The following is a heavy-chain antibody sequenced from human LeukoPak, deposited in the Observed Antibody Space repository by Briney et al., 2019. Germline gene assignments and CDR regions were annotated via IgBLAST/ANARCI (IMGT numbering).Heavy chain of an antibody. CDR1: GFTFSDYW. V-gene: IGHV3-7*01. J-gene: IGHJ5*02. CDR2: IKYDGDEE. Sequence: GRSLRLSCAASGFTFSDYWMSWMRQAPGKGLEWVANIKYDGDEEYYVDSVKGQFTISRDNAKSSLYLQLNSLRAEDTAVYYCARGDWFDPWGQGTLVTVSS. CDR3: ARGDWFDP.